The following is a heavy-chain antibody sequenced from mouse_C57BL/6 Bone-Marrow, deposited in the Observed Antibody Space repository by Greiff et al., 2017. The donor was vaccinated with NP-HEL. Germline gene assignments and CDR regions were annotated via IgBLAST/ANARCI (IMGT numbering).Heavy chain of an antibody. CDR1: GYTFTDYY. J-gene: IGHJ2*01. V-gene: IGHV1-19*01. CDR2: INPYNGGT. D-gene: IGHD1-1*01. Sequence: EVQLQQSGPVLVKPGASVKMSCKASGYTFTDYYMNWVKQSHGKSLEWIGVINPYNGGTSYNQKFKGKATLTVDKSSSTAYMELNSLTSEDSAVYYCAREGPYYYGSSYDFDYWGKGTTLTVSS. CDR3: AREGPYYYGSSYDFDY.